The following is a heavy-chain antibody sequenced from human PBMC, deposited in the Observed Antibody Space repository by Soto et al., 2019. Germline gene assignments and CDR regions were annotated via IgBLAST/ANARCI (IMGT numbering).Heavy chain of an antibody. CDR1: GYTFTGYY. J-gene: IGHJ6*02. CDR2: INPNSGGT. V-gene: IGHV1-2*02. CDR3: ARDISSSSGWPFYYYYGMDV. D-gene: IGHD6-19*01. Sequence: ASVKVSCKASGYTFTGYYMHWVRQAPGQGLEWMGWINPNSGGTNYAQKFQGRVTMTRDTSISTAYMELSRLRSDDTAVYYCARDISSSSGWPFYYYYGMDVWGQGTTVTVSS.